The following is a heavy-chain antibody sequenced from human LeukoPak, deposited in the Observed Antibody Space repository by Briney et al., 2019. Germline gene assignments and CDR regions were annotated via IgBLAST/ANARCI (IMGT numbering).Heavy chain of an antibody. D-gene: IGHD3-22*01. CDR3: ARGYDSSAYYPFNY. V-gene: IGHV4-59*11. J-gene: IGHJ4*02. Sequence: PSETLSLTCVVSGGSLSTHHWSWIRQSPGRGLEWVGYISDSGSTNYNPSLKSRVTISVDTSKNQFSLMLSSVTAADTAVYYCARGYDSSAYYPFNYWGQGTLVTVSS. CDR1: GGSLSTHH. CDR2: ISDSGST.